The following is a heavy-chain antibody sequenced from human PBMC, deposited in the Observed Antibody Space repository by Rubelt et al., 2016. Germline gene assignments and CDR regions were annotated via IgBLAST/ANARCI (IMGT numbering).Heavy chain of an antibody. J-gene: IGHJ6*02. CDR3: ASPPYDILTGYDYYYGMDV. Sequence: QVQLVQSGAEVKKPGSSVKVSCKASGGTFSSYAISWVRQAPGQGLEWMGGIIPIFGTANYAQKFQGRVTITADKSTSTAYMELSSLRSEDTAVYYCASPPYDILTGYDYYYGMDVWGQGTTVTVSS. D-gene: IGHD3-9*01. CDR1: GGTFSSYA. V-gene: IGHV1-69*06. CDR2: IIPIFGTA.